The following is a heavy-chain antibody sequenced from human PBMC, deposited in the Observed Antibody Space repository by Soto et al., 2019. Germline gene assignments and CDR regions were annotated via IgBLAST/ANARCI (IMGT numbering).Heavy chain of an antibody. D-gene: IGHD2-21*02. CDR1: GFTFNSYG. CDR3: AKDAEMDIVVVAVAEYFDS. V-gene: IGHV3-30*18. Sequence: QVQLEESGGGVVQPGKSLRLSCAGSGFTFNSYGMHWVHQTPGKGLEWVAGISKDGSKKHYLASVEGRFTISRDNSKNTLSLQMDSLRSDDTALYYCAKDAEMDIVVVAVAEYFDSWGPGTLVIVSS. CDR2: ISKDGSKK. J-gene: IGHJ4*02.